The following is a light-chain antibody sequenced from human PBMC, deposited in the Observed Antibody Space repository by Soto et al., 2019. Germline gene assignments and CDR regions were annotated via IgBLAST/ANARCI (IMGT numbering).Light chain of an antibody. V-gene: IGKV2-30*01. CDR1: QSLVYSDGNTY. CDR3: MQGTHWPHT. CDR2: KVS. Sequence: DVVMTQSPLSLPVTLGQPASISCRSSQSLVYSDGNTYLSWFQQRPGQSPRRLIYKVSKRDSGVPDRFSGSGSGTSVTLQISRVAAEEVGVYSCMQGTHWPHTFGPGTKVDIK. J-gene: IGKJ3*01.